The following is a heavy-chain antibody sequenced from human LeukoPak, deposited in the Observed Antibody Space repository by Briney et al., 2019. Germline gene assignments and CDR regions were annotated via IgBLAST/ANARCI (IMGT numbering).Heavy chain of an antibody. D-gene: IGHD6-19*01. Sequence: ASETLSLTCTVSGGSISSSSYYWGWIRQPPGKGLEWIGEIYHSGSTNYNPSLKSRVTISVDKSKNQFSLKLSSVTAADTAVYHCARGVPVAGLDFWGQGTLVTVSS. CDR3: ARGVPVAGLDF. V-gene: IGHV4-39*07. J-gene: IGHJ4*02. CDR2: IYHSGST. CDR1: GGSISSSSYY.